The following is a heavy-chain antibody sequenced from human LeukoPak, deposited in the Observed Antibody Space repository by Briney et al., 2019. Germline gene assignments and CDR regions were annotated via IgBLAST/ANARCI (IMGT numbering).Heavy chain of an antibody. D-gene: IGHD1-26*01. CDR2: ISGRSSTI. V-gene: IGHV3-48*01. J-gene: IGHJ4*02. CDR3: ARDRLTSGSYFFDY. Sequence: GGSLRLSCVASAFTFSDYSMNWARQAPGKGLEWISYISGRSSTIYYADSVRGRFTISRDNAKNSMYLQMNSLRAEDTAVYYCARDRLTSGSYFFDYWGQGTLVTVSS. CDR1: AFTFSDYS.